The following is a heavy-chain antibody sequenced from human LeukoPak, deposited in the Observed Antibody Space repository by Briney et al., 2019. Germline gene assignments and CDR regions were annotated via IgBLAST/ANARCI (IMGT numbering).Heavy chain of an antibody. Sequence: SETLSLTCTVSGGSISSSSYYWGWIRQPPGKGLEWIGSIYYSGSTYYNPSLKSRVTISVDTSKNQFSLKLSFVTAADTAVYYCARHARIAAAGPLDYWGQGTLVTVSS. CDR1: GGSISSSSYY. D-gene: IGHD6-13*01. CDR3: ARHARIAAAGPLDY. CDR2: IYYSGST. J-gene: IGHJ4*02. V-gene: IGHV4-39*01.